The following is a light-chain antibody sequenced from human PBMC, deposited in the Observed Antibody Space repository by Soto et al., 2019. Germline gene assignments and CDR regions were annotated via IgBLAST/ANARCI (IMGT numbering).Light chain of an antibody. J-gene: IGKJ3*01. Sequence: EIVMTQSPATLSVSPGERATLSCRASQSVSGNLAWYQQKPGQAPRLLIYGASTRATGIPARFSGTGSGTEFTLTISSLQSEDFAVYYCQQYSSWPLTFGPGTKVDIK. CDR1: QSVSGN. V-gene: IGKV3-15*01. CDR2: GAS. CDR3: QQYSSWPLT.